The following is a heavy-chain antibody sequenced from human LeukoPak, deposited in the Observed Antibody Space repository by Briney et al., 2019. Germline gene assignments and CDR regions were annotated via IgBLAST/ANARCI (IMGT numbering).Heavy chain of an antibody. CDR3: ARFMAAAGTYYYYMDV. V-gene: IGHV1-69*05. CDR2: IIPIFGTA. Sequence: VASVKVSCKASGGTFSSYAISWVRQAPGQGLEWMGGIIPIFGTANYAQKFQGRVTMTTDTSTSTAYMDLRSLRSDDTAVYYCARFMAAAGTYYYYMDVWGKGTTVTVSS. J-gene: IGHJ6*03. CDR1: GGTFSSYA. D-gene: IGHD6-13*01.